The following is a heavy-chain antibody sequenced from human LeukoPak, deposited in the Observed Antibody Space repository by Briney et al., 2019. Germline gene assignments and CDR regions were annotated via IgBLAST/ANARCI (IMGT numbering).Heavy chain of an antibody. Sequence: SETLSLTCTVSGGSISTYYWSWIRQPAGKGLEWIGRIYYTGATNYNPSLKSRVTMSVDTSKNQLSLRLNSMTAADTAVYYCARAQAGTFSRFYPWGQGTLVTVSS. D-gene: IGHD1-7*01. V-gene: IGHV4-4*07. J-gene: IGHJ5*02. CDR3: ARAQAGTFSRFYP. CDR2: IYYTGAT. CDR1: GGSISTYY.